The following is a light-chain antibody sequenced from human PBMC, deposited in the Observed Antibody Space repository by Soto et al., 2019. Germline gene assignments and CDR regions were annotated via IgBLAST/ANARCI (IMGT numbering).Light chain of an antibody. CDR1: QSVSSSC. J-gene: IGKJ3*01. V-gene: IGKV3-20*01. CDR2: GTS. Sequence: EIVLTQSPDTLSLSPGERATLSCRASQSVSSSCLAWYQQKPGQAPRLLIYGTSNRATGIPDRFSGSGSATDFTLTISRLEPEDFAVYYCQQYDTSPRTFGPGTKVDIK. CDR3: QQYDTSPRT.